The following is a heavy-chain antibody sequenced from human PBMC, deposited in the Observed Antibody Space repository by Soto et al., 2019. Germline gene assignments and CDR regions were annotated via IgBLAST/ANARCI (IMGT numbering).Heavy chain of an antibody. J-gene: IGHJ6*04. CDR3: ARVPTTVTTPGREV. V-gene: IGHV3-74*01. CDR2: INPDGSTT. D-gene: IGHD4-4*01. Sequence: PWGALRLSCAASGFTFSSYWMHWVRQAPGEGLMWVSRINPDGSTTSYADSVKGRFTISRDNAKNTLYLQMNSLRVEDTAVYYCARVPTTVTTPGREVWGNGTTVPVSP. CDR1: GFTFSSYW.